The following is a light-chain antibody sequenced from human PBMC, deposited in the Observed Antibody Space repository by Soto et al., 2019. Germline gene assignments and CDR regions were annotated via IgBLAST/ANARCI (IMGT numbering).Light chain of an antibody. CDR1: QSVSSY. CDR3: QQRSNWPPLYT. CDR2: DAS. V-gene: IGKV3-11*01. Sequence: DIVLTQSPATLSLSPGERATLSCRASQSVSSYLAWYQQKPGQAPMLLIYDASNRATGIPARFSGSGSGTDFTLTISSLEPEDFAVYYCQQRSNWPPLYTFGQGTKLEI. J-gene: IGKJ2*01.